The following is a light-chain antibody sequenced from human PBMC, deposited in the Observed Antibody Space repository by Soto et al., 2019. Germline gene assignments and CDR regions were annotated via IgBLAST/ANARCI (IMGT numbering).Light chain of an antibody. CDR2: GAS. CDR1: QSVSSRS. Sequence: EIVLTQSPGTLSLSPGEIATLSFSASQSVSSRSLAWYQQKPGQAPRLLIYGASNRATGIPDRFSGSGSGTDFTLTISRLEPEDFAMYYCQQFGTSRLTFGGGTKVDI. V-gene: IGKV3-20*01. CDR3: QQFGTSRLT. J-gene: IGKJ4*01.